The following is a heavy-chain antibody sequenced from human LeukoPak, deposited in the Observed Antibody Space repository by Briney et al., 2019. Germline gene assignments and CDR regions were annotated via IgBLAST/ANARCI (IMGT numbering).Heavy chain of an antibody. Sequence: SETLSLTCAVSGGSITSSKYFWGWIRQPPGKELELIGIIAYSGSTDYNPSLKSRVTISTDTSTNQFSLKLTSVTAADTAVYYCAGLGVMVIVYQFEYWGRGTPVTVSS. CDR3: AGLGVMVIVYQFEY. J-gene: IGHJ4*02. CDR1: GGSITSSKYF. D-gene: IGHD3-22*01. V-gene: IGHV4-39*07. CDR2: IAYSGST.